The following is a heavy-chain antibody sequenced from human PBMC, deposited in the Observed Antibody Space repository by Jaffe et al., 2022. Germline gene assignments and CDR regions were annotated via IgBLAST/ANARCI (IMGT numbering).Heavy chain of an antibody. CDR1: GYSFTSYW. Sequence: EVQLVQSGAEVKKPGESLKISCKGSGYSFTSYWIGWVRQMPGKGLEWMGIIYPGDSDTRYSPSFQGQVTISADKSISTAYLQWSSLKASDTAMYYCVRHAFVAGHRRDYGGNSEAGFAFDIWGQGTMVTVSS. CDR2: IYPGDSDT. D-gene: IGHD4-17*01. V-gene: IGHV5-51*01. J-gene: IGHJ3*02. CDR3: VRHAFVAGHRRDYGGNSEAGFAFDI.